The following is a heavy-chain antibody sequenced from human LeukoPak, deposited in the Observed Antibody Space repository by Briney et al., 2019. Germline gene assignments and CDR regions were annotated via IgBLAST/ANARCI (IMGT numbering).Heavy chain of an antibody. D-gene: IGHD5-24*01. V-gene: IGHV3-15*01. CDR2: IKSRTDGGST. J-gene: IGHJ4*02. CDR1: GFTFTDYY. Sequence: GGSLRLSCAASGFTFTDYYMTWIRQPPGKGLEWVGHIKSRTDGGSTDYSAPVKGRFTVSRDDSKNTVYLQMNSLKTEDSAVYYCATEFYSNGYNFWGQGTPVTVSS. CDR3: ATEFYSNGYNF.